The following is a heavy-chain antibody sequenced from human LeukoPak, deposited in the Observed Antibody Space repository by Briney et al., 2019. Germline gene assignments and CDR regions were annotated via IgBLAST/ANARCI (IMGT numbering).Heavy chain of an antibody. CDR1: GGSISSSNW. D-gene: IGHD3-22*01. CDR2: IYHSGST. J-gene: IGHJ5*02. CDR3: ARRGSGYHNWFDL. Sequence: SETLSLTCAVSGGSISSSNWWSWVRQPPGKGLEWIGEIYHSGSTNYNPSLKSRVTISADKSKNQFSLKLSSVTAADTAVYYCARRGSGYHNWFDLWGQGTLVTVSS. V-gene: IGHV4-4*02.